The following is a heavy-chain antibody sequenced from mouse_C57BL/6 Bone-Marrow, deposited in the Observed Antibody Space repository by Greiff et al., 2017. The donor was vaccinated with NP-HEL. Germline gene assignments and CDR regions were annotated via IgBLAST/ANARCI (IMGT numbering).Heavy chain of an antibody. Sequence: VQLQQSGAELVRPGASVKLSCTASGFNIKDDYMHWVKQRPEQGLEWIGWIDPENGDTEYASKFQGKATITADTSSNTAYLQLSSLTSEDTAVYYCTTFYDGYYVRFAYWGQGTLVTVSA. J-gene: IGHJ3*01. V-gene: IGHV14-4*01. D-gene: IGHD2-3*01. CDR1: GFNIKDDY. CDR3: TTFYDGYYVRFAY. CDR2: IDPENGDT.